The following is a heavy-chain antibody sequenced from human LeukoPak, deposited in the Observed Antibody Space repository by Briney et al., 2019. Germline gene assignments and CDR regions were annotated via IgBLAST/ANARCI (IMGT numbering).Heavy chain of an antibody. J-gene: IGHJ4*02. CDR2: IYSGGNT. Sequence: PGGSLTLSCAGSGFTVSSNYMIWVRQAPGKGLEWVSVIYSGGNTYYADSVKGRFTISRDNAKNSLYLQMNSLRDEDTAVYYCAREGVYYDILAAYYRPYYFDFWGQGTLVTVYS. V-gene: IGHV3-66*01. CDR1: GFTVSSNY. D-gene: IGHD3-9*01. CDR3: AREGVYYDILAAYYRPYYFDF.